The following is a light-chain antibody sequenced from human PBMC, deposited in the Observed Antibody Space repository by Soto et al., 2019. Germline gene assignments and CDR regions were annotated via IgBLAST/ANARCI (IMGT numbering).Light chain of an antibody. CDR3: QQYNNCPSPST. CDR2: XAY. CDR1: QSFSSN. V-gene: IGKV3-15*01. J-gene: IGKJ5*01. Sequence: IVMTQCPATLSVSRGESATLSCRTSQSFSSNVLWCEPKPGKARRMLIXXAYXRATGIPARFSGSGSGTGFTLTISSLQSEDFAVDSCQQYNNCPSPSTVGQGTRLEIK.